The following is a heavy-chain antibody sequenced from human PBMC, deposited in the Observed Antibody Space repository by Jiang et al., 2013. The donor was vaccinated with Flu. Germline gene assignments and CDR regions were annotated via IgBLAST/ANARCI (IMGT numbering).Heavy chain of an antibody. CDR1: GFTFSSYS. Sequence: VQLLESGGGLVQPGGSLRLSCAASGFTFSSYSMNWVRQAPGKGLEWVSYISSSSSTIYYADSVKGRFTISRDNAKNSLYLQMNSLRAEDTAVYYCARDTLKGGYLPGTPFDYWGQGTLVTVSS. V-gene: IGHV3-48*01. CDR2: ISSSSSTI. CDR3: ARDTLKGGYLPGTPFDY. J-gene: IGHJ4*02. D-gene: IGHD5-12*01.